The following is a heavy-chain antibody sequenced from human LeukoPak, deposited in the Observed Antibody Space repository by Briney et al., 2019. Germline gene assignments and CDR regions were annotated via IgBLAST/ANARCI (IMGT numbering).Heavy chain of an antibody. CDR1: GGTFSSYA. J-gene: IGHJ4*02. D-gene: IGHD3-10*01. CDR3: ARAVVVARGLMAYFDY. Sequence: SVKVSCKASGGTFSSYAISWVRQAPGQGLEWMGRIIPIPGMANYAQKFQGRVTITADSSTSTAYMEVSSLRSEDTAVYYCARAVVVARGLMAYFDYWGQGTLVTVSS. CDR2: IIPIPGMA. V-gene: IGHV1-69*04.